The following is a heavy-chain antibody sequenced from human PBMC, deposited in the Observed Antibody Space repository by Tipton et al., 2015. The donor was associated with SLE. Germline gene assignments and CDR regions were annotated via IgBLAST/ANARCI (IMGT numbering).Heavy chain of an antibody. CDR2: IYYSGST. CDR1: GGSISRSSYY. V-gene: IGHV4-39*07. Sequence: TLSLTCTVSGGSISRSSYYWGWIRQPPGKGLEWIGSIYYSGSTYYNPSLKSRVTISVDTSKNQLSLKLSSVTAADTAVYYCARLQYYDFWSAYYQPFDYWGQGTLVTVSS. D-gene: IGHD3-3*01. J-gene: IGHJ4*02. CDR3: ARLQYYDFWSAYYQPFDY.